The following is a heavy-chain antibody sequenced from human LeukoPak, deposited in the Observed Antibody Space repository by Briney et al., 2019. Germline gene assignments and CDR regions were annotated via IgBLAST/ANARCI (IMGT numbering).Heavy chain of an antibody. D-gene: IGHD3-9*01. CDR2: MNPNSGNT. CDR1: GYTFPSYD. CDR3: AKDPRNILTGDYDDFDI. Sequence: ASVKVSCKASGYTFPSYDINWVRQATGQGLEWMGWMNPNSGNTGYAQKFQGRVTITRNTLISTAYMELSSLRSDDTAVYFCAKDPRNILTGDYDDFDIWGQGTMVIVSS. J-gene: IGHJ3*02. V-gene: IGHV1-8*03.